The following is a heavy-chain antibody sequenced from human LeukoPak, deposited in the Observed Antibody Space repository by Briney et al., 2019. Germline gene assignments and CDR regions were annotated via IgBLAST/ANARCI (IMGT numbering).Heavy chain of an antibody. Sequence: KTWETLSLTCAVYGGSFSGYYWSWIRQPPGKGREWIGEIYHSGSTKYNPSPKSRVHISVATSKTQSSPKLSSVTAAYTAMYYFARGLKRYYYGAGSYSYYGMDVWGQGTPVTVSS. CDR2: IYHSGST. J-gene: IGHJ6*02. D-gene: IGHD3-10*01. CDR3: ARGLKRYYYGAGSYSYYGMDV. V-gene: IGHV4-34*01. CDR1: GGSFSGYY.